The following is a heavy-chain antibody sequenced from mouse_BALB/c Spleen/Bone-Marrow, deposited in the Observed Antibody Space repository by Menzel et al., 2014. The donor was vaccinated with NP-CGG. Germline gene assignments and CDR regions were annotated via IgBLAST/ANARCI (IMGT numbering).Heavy chain of an antibody. J-gene: IGHJ1*01. CDR2: ITPYNGDT. CDR3: ARVTTDGDYDV. D-gene: IGHD2-12*01. CDR1: GYSFTGSF. Sequence: VQLQPSGPALVQPGASVKLSCKAFGYSFTGSFMRWVMQSHGKRLGWLRRITPYNGDTFYHPTFTGKXXXXVXXXXXTAHMELRSLASEHAAVYYCARVTTDGDYDVRGAGTKATVPS. V-gene: IGHV1-20*02.